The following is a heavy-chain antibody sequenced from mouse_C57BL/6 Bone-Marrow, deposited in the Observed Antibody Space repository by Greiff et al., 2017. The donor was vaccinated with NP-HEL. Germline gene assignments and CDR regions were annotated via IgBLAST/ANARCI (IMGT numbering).Heavy chain of an antibody. CDR3: ARRGYGNPDCFDY. V-gene: IGHV1-61*01. J-gene: IGHJ2*01. CDR1: GYTFTSYW. Sequence: VQLKQPGAELVRPGSSVKLSCKASGYTFTSYWMDWVKQRPGQGLEWIGNIYPSDSETHYNQKFKDKATLTVDKSSSTAYMQLSSLTSEDSAVYYCARRGYGNPDCFDYWGQGTTLTVSS. CDR2: IYPSDSET. D-gene: IGHD1-1*01.